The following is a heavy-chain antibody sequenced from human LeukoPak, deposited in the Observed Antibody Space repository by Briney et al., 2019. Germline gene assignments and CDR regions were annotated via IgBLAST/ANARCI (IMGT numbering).Heavy chain of an antibody. CDR2: ISGTGNTK. Sequence: PGGSLRLSCAASGFTFSTYTMNWVRQAPGKGLEWVSYISGTGNTKHYVDSVKGRFTISRDNAKNSVYLQMNSLRDEDTAVYYCARDLTSVPTRWGRGTLVTVSS. V-gene: IGHV3-48*02. CDR3: ARDLTSVPTR. D-gene: IGHD4-17*01. J-gene: IGHJ4*02. CDR1: GFTFSTYT.